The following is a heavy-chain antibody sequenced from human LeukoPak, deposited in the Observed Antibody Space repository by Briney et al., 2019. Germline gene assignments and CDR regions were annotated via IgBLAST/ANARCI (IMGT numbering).Heavy chain of an antibody. CDR1: GGSISSSSYY. CDR2: IYYSGST. CDR3: AREMYYDFWSGQYNWFDP. D-gene: IGHD3-3*01. V-gene: IGHV4-39*07. Sequence: PSETLSLTCTVSGGSISSSSYYWGWIRQPPGKGLEWIGSIYYSGSTNYNPSLKSRVTISVDTSKNQFSLKLSSVTAADTAVYYCAREMYYDFWSGQYNWFDPWGQGTLVTVSS. J-gene: IGHJ5*02.